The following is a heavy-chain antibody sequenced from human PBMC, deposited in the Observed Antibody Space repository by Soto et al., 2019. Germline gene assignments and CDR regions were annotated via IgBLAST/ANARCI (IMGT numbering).Heavy chain of an antibody. CDR2: IYHSGST. CDR3: ARGRYCSGGRCYSTQDY. Sequence: QVQLQESGPGLVKPSGTLSLTCAVSGGSISSSNWWSWVRQPPGKGLEWIGEIYHSGSTNYNPSLQSRVNLSVDNSKNQFSLKLSSVTAADTAVYYCARGRYCSGGRCYSTQDYWGQGTLVTVSS. CDR1: GGSISSSNW. V-gene: IGHV4-4*02. D-gene: IGHD2-15*01. J-gene: IGHJ4*02.